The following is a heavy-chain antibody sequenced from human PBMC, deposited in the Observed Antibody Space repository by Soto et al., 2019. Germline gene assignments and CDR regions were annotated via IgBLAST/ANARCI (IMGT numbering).Heavy chain of an antibody. V-gene: IGHV3-33*01. CDR3: ATTGPY. Sequence: QVQLVESGGGVVQPGRSLRLSCAASGFTFSSYGMHWVRQAPGKGLEWVAVIWFDGSNKFYADSVKGRVTISRDNSKNPVSLQMNSLRDEDSAAYYCATTGPYWGQGTLVTVSS. CDR2: IWFDGSNK. J-gene: IGHJ4*02. CDR1: GFTFSSYG.